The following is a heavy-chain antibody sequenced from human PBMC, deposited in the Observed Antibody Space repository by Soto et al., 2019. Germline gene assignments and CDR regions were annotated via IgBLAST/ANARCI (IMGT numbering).Heavy chain of an antibody. CDR2: ISSSGSTI. V-gene: IGHV3-11*01. CDR1: RFTYIGCS. D-gene: IGHD3-16*01. CDR3: AAFKFRPVWSDS. J-gene: IGHJ4*02. Sequence: GGSLRLSCAASRFTYIGCSIIRNRHAPGKGLEWVSYISSSGSTIYYADSVKGRFTISRDNAKNSLFLQMNSLRPEDTALYFCAAFKFRPVWSDSWGQVTLFTVCS.